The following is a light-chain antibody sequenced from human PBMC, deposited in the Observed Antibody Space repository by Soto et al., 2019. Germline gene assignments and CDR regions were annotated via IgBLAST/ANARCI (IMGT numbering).Light chain of an antibody. V-gene: IGKV1-12*01. CDR3: QQANTYPLT. CDR1: QGVTRW. J-gene: IGKJ4*01. CDR2: TAS. Sequence: DIQLTQSPSSVSASIGDRVTMTCRASQGVTRWLAWYQQKPGKVPKLLIYTASSLQSGVPSRFSASGRGTDFTLTNSSLQPEDFATYYCQQANTYPLTFGGGTKVEIK.